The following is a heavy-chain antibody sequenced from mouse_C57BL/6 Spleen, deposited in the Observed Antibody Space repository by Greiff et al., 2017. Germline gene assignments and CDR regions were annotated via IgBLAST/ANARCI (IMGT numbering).Heavy chain of an antibody. V-gene: IGHV1-64*01. J-gene: IGHJ3*01. CDR1: GYTFTSYW. CDR3: ASSYDYAWFAY. D-gene: IGHD2-4*01. Sequence: QVHVKQPGAELVKPGASVKLSCKASGYTFTSYWMHWVKQRPGQGLEWIGMIHPNSGSTNYNEKFKSKATLTVDKSSSTAYMQLSSLTSEDSAVYYCASSYDYAWFAYWGQGTLVTVSA. CDR2: IHPNSGST.